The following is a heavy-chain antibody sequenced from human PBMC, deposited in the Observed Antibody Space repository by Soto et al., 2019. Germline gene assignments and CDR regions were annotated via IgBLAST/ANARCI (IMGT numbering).Heavy chain of an antibody. Sequence: SETLSLTCTVSGGSISSGDYYWSWIRQPPGKGLEWIGYIYYSGSTYYNPSLKSRVTISVDTSKNQFSLKLSSVTAADTAVYYCARVSAAALFDYWGQGTLVTVS. D-gene: IGHD6-13*01. CDR2: IYYSGST. V-gene: IGHV4-30-4*01. CDR1: GGSISSGDYY. CDR3: ARVSAAALFDY. J-gene: IGHJ4*02.